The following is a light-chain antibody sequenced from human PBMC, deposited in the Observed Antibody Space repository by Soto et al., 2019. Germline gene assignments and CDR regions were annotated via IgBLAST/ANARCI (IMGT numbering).Light chain of an antibody. V-gene: IGKV3-20*01. CDR1: QSVRSNY. CDR2: GAS. J-gene: IGKJ4*02. CDR3: QKYNRAPLT. Sequence: PGERSTLSCTPSQSVRSNYLACHQQKPGQAPRLLIYGASTRATGIPDRFSGRGSGTAFTLTISSLQPEEVATYYCQKYNRAPLTFGGGTKVDIK.